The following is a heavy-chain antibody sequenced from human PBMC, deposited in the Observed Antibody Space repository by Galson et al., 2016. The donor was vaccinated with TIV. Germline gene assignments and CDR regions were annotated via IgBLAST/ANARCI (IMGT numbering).Heavy chain of an antibody. CDR1: GYSSTDHY. J-gene: IGHJ4*02. D-gene: IGHD3/OR15-3a*01. Sequence: SVKVSCKASGYSSTDHYIHWVRQAPGQGFEWMGWVNPKSGDTNYAQKFQGRVAMTRDTSINTAYMELSRLRSDDTAVYYCARDGLDMTTAVALPDYWGQGTLVTVSS. CDR3: ARDGLDMTTAVALPDY. V-gene: IGHV1-2*02. CDR2: VNPKSGDT.